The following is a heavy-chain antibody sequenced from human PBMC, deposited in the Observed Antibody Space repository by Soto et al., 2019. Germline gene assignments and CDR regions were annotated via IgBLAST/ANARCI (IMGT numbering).Heavy chain of an antibody. CDR1: GGSFSGYY. CDR2: INHSGST. CDR3: AIGRRITMIVVAADYYYGMDV. D-gene: IGHD3-22*01. Sequence: SETLSLTCAVYGGSFSGYYWSWIRQPPGKGLEWIGEINHSGSTNYNPSLKSRVTISVDTSKNQFSLKLSSVTAADTAVYYCAIGRRITMIVVAADYYYGMDVWGQGTTVTVSS. J-gene: IGHJ6*02. V-gene: IGHV4-34*01.